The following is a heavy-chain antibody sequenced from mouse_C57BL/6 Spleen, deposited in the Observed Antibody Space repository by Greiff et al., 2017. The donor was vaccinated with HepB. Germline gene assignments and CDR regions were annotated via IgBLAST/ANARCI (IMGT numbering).Heavy chain of an antibody. Sequence: EVQRVESGGGLVQPGGSLSLSCAASGFTFTDYYMSWVRQPPGKALEWLGFIRNKANGYTTEYSASVKGRFTISRDNSQSILYLQMNALRAEDSATYYCARYGGESYWYFDVWGTGTTVTVSS. CDR1: GFTFTDYY. J-gene: IGHJ1*03. CDR2: IRNKANGYTT. V-gene: IGHV7-3*01. CDR3: ARYGGESYWYFDV.